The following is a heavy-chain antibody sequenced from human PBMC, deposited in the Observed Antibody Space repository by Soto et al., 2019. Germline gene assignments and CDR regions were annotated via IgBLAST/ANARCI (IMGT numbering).Heavy chain of an antibody. D-gene: IGHD3-22*01. CDR3: AREYDSPPEYYFDY. CDR1: GYSFTSFL. J-gene: IGHJ4*02. CDR2: IDPSDSYT. Sequence: GESLRVSCRGSGYSFTSFLIIWVRQMPGKGLEWMGRIDPSDSYTNYSPSFQGHVTISADKSISTAYLQWSSLKASDTAMYYCAREYDSPPEYYFDYWGQGTLVTVSS. V-gene: IGHV5-10-1*01.